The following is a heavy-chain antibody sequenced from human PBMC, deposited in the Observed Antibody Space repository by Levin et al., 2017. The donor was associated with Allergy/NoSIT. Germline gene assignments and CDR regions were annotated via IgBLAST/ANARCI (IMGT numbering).Heavy chain of an antibody. D-gene: IGHD6-13*01. CDR1: GFTFSNYG. J-gene: IGHJ2*01. CDR2: ISSNENKK. CDR3: VKGPQSSSCGPGASWYFDL. V-gene: IGHV3-30*18. Sequence: LSLTCAASGFTFSNYGMHWVRQAPDKGLEWVTLISSNENKKYYGDSVKGRFTISRDNSKNTLFLQMNSLRADDTAVYYCVKGPQSSSCGPGASWYFDLWGRGTLVTVSS.